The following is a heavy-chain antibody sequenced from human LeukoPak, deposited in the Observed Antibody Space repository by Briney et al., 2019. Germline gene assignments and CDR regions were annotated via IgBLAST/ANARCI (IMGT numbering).Heavy chain of an antibody. D-gene: IGHD3-10*01. CDR3: ARGGSFDI. V-gene: IGHV3-48*03. CDR1: GFTISSYE. J-gene: IGHJ3*02. Sequence: GGSLRLSCAASGFTISSYETNWVRQAPGKGLEWVSYISSSGTDIIYADSVKGRFTISRDNAKNSLSLQMNSLRAEDTAVYYCARGGSFDIWGQGTMVTVSS. CDR2: ISSSGTDI.